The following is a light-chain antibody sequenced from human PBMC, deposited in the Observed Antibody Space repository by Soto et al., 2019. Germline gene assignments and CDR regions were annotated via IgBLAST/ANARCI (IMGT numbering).Light chain of an antibody. CDR2: GNY. CDR3: QSYDSGLEI. CDR1: SSNIGAGYD. J-gene: IGLJ1*01. Sequence: QAVVTQPPSVSGAPGQRVTISCTGSSSNIGAGYDVHWYQQLPGTAPKLLIYGNYNRPSGVPDRFSGSKSGTSASLAIAGLQADDEADYYCQSYDSGLEIFGTGTKLTVL. V-gene: IGLV1-40*01.